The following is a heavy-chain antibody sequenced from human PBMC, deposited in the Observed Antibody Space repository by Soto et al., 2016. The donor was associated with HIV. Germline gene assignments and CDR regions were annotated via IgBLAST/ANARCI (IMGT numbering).Heavy chain of an antibody. CDR1: GFTFSSYA. J-gene: IGHJ5*02. CDR3: AKDNREGMDWLVH. V-gene: IGHV3-23*01. CDR2: ISGSGGST. Sequence: EVQLLESGGGLVQPGGSLRLFCAASGFTFSSYAMSWVRQAPGKGLEWVSAISGSGGSTYYADSVKGRFTISRDNSKNTLYLQMNSLRAEDTAVYYCAKDNREGMDWLVHWGQGTLVTVSS. D-gene: IGHD3-10*01.